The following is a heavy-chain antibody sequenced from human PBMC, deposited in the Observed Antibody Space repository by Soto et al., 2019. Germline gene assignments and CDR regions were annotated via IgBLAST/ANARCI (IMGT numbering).Heavy chain of an antibody. CDR1: GGTFSSYA. CDR2: IIPIFGTA. CDR3: ARANGRDSSSTYSYYYGMDV. D-gene: IGHD6-6*01. Sequence: QVQLVQSGAEVKKPGSSVKVSCKASGGTFSSYAISWVRQAPGQGLEWMGGIIPIFGTANYAQKFQGRVTITADEATSTAYMELSSLRSEDTAVYYCARANGRDSSSTYSYYYGMDVWGQGTTVTVSS. J-gene: IGHJ6*02. V-gene: IGHV1-69*01.